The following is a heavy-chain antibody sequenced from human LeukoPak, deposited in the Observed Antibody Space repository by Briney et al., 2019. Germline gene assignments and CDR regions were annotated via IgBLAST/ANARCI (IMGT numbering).Heavy chain of an antibody. D-gene: IGHD3-10*01. J-gene: IGHJ5*02. CDR3: ARGVNYGSGSYYNWFDP. V-gene: IGHV4-34*01. CDR1: GGSISSYY. Sequence: SETLSLTCTVSGGSISSYYWSWIRQPPGKGLEWIGEINHSGSTNYNPSLKSRVTISVDTSKNQFSLKLSSVTAADTAVYYCARGVNYGSGSYYNWFDPWGQGTLVTVSS. CDR2: INHSGST.